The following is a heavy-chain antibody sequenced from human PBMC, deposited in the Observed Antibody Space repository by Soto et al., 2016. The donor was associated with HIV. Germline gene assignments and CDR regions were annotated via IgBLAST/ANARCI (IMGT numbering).Heavy chain of an antibody. CDR2: LFYNGSA. D-gene: IGHD5-12*01. Sequence: QGQLQESGPGLVKPSETLSLTCAVSNGSISSYYWSWIRQTPGKGLEWIGSLFYNGSANYNPSLNSRVRISVNMSKKQFSLKLTSVTAADTALYFCATTTASVTPAHFDHWGQGXLVTV. V-gene: IGHV4-59*13. CDR1: NGSISSYY. J-gene: IGHJ4*02. CDR3: ATTTASVTPAHFDH.